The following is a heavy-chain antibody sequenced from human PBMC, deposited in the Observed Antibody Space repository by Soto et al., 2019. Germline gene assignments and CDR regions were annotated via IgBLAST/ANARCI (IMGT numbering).Heavy chain of an antibody. CDR1: GGSISSGDYY. J-gene: IGHJ4*02. CDR3: ARDSYYDILTGYYIVPNFDY. D-gene: IGHD3-9*01. CDR2: ISSSGSTI. Sequence: LSLTCTVSGGSISSGDYYCSWIRQAPGKGLEWVSYISSSGSTIYYADSVKGRFTISRDNAKNSLYLQMNSLRAEDTAVYYCARDSYYDILTGYYIVPNFDYWGQGTLVTVSS. V-gene: IGHV3-11*01.